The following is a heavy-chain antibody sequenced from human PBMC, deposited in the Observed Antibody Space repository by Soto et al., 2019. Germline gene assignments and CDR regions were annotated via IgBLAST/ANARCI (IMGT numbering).Heavy chain of an antibody. Sequence: PGGSLRLSCAASGFTFSSYSMNWVRQAPGKGLEWVSYISSSSTIYYADSVKGRFTISRDNAKNTLYLQMNSLRAEDTAVYFCVRDDPGLGMDYWGLGTLVTVSS. CDR1: GFTFSSYS. V-gene: IGHV3-48*04. J-gene: IGHJ4*02. D-gene: IGHD1-26*01. CDR2: ISSSSTI. CDR3: VRDDPGLGMDY.